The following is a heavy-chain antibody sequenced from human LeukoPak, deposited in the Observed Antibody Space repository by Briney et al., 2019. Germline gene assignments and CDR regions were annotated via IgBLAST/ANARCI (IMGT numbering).Heavy chain of an antibody. V-gene: IGHV3-74*01. Sequence: PGGFLRLSCAASGFTFSSYWMNWVRQAPGKGLVWVSRIKSDESTISYADSVKGRFTIYRDNARNTLCLQMNSLRTEDTAVYYCARGDGGSYGGRFDYWGQGTLVTVSS. CDR1: GFTFSSYW. D-gene: IGHD1-26*01. CDR2: IKSDESTI. CDR3: ARGDGGSYGGRFDY. J-gene: IGHJ4*02.